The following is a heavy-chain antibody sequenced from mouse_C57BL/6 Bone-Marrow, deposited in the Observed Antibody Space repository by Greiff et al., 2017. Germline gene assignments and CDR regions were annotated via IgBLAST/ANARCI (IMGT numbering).Heavy chain of an antibody. CDR1: GYTFTSYG. D-gene: IGHD1-1*01. CDR3: ARWDYYGSSLDY. V-gene: IGHV1-81*01. J-gene: IGHJ2*01. CDR2: IYPRSGNT. Sequence: QVQLQQSGAELARPGASVKLSCKASGYTFTSYGISWVKQRTGQGLEWIGEIYPRSGNTYYNEKFKGKATLTADKSSRTAYMALRSLTSEDSAVYFCARWDYYGSSLDYWGQGTTLTVSS.